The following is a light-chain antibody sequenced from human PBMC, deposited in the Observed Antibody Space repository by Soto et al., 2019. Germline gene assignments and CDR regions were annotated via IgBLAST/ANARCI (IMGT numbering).Light chain of an antibody. CDR3: QQYNSYSRT. Sequence: ESPTSQSPSTLSASVGDRVTIACRASQSINSWLAWYQQKPGKAPKLLIYAASSLQSGVPSRFSGSGSGTEFTLTISSLQPDDFATYYCQQYNSYSRTFAQGTRVDIK. V-gene: IGKV1-5*01. CDR1: QSINSW. J-gene: IGKJ1*01. CDR2: AAS.